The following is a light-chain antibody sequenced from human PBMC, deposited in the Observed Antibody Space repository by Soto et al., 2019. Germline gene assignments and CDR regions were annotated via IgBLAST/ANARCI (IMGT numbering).Light chain of an antibody. J-gene: IGLJ1*01. CDR2: HDK. CDR1: NIGGKS. V-gene: IGLV3-21*02. Sequence: ELTQPPSVSVAPGQTARMTCGGENIGGKSVHWYQQKPGQAPVVVVFHDKDRPSGIPERFSGSNSGSAATLTIARVEAGDEADYFCQVWDSSSDEGVFGPGTKLTVL. CDR3: QVWDSSSDEGV.